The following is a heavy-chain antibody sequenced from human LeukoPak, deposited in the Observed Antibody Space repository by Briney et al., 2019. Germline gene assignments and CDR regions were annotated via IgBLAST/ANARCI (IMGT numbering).Heavy chain of an antibody. CDR2: ISSSSSYI. D-gene: IGHD3-22*01. Sequence: GGSLRLSCAASGFTFSSYSMNWVRQAPGKGLEWVSSISSSSSYIYYADSVKGRFTISRDNAKNSLYLQMNSLRAEDTAVYFCAKDGDSSGYYWGSWGQGTLVTVSS. J-gene: IGHJ5*02. CDR3: AKDGDSSGYYWGS. V-gene: IGHV3-21*04. CDR1: GFTFSSYS.